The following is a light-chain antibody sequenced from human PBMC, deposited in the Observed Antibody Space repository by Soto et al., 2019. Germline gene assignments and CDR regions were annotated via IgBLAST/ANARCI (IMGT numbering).Light chain of an antibody. CDR3: QQSYSTWT. Sequence: DIQMTQSPSTLPASVGDRVTITCRASQSISSWLAWYQQKPGKAPKLLIYDASSLESGVPSRFSGSGSGTEFTLTISSLQPEDFATYYCQQSYSTWTFGQGTKVDIK. CDR2: DAS. V-gene: IGKV1-5*01. CDR1: QSISSW. J-gene: IGKJ1*01.